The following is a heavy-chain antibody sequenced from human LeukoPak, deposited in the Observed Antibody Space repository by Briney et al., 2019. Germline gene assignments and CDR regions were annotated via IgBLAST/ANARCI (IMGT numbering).Heavy chain of an antibody. V-gene: IGHV4-39*01. CDR1: GGSISSSSYY. Sequence: SETLSLTCTVSGGSISSSSYYWGWIRQPPGKGLEWIGSIYYSGSTYYNPSLKSRFTISVDTSKNPFSLKLSSVTAADTAEYYCGGQGWIPGGLDPWGQGTLVTVSS. CDR3: GGQGWIPGGLDP. J-gene: IGHJ5*02. D-gene: IGHD6-19*01. CDR2: IYYSGST.